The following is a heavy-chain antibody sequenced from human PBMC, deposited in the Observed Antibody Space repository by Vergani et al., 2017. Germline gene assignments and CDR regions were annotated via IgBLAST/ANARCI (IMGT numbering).Heavy chain of an antibody. D-gene: IGHD3-3*01. CDR2: IYSTGSA. V-gene: IGHV4-59*13. Sequence: QVQLEESGPGLVKPSETLSLTCTVSGGSFNTYYWSWIRKSPGKGLAWIGYIYSTGSANYNPSLNSRVTMSVDTSKNQFSRKLRSVNAADTAVYYCASGKYYYDRTSGYRFEGIDVWGRGTMVTVPS. J-gene: IGHJ2*01. CDR3: ASGKYYYDRTSGYRFEGIDV. CDR1: GGSFNTYY.